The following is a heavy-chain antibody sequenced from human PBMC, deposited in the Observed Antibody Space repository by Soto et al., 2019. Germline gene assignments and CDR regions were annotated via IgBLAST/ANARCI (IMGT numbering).Heavy chain of an antibody. CDR2: ISGSGGST. D-gene: IGHD4-4*01. CDR1: GFTFSSYA. Sequence: GGSLRLSCAASGFTFSSYAMSWVRQAPWKGLEWVSAISGSGGSTYYADSVKGRFTISRDNSKNTLYLQMNSLRAEDTAVYYCAKPPRYMTTVMVRYYYYYYMDVWGKGTTVTVSS. CDR3: AKPPRYMTTVMVRYYYYYYMDV. V-gene: IGHV3-23*01. J-gene: IGHJ6*03.